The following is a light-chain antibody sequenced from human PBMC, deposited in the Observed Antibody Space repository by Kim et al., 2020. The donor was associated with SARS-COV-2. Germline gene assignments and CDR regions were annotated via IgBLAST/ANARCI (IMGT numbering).Light chain of an antibody. CDR2: QDS. J-gene: IGLJ2*01. V-gene: IGLV3-1*01. CDR1: KLGDKY. Sequence: VSPGQTASITCSGDKLGDKYACWYQQKPGQSPVLVIYQDSKRSSGIPERFSGSNSGNTATLTISGTQAMDEADYYCQAWDSSLVVFGGGTQLTVL. CDR3: QAWDSSLVV.